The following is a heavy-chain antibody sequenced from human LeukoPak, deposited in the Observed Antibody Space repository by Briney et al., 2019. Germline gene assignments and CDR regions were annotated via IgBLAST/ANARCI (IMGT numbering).Heavy chain of an antibody. CDR2: ISAYNGNT. D-gene: IGHD2-2*01. CDR1: GYTFTSYG. Sequence: ASVKVSCKASGYTFTSYGISWVRQAPGQGLEWMGWISAYNGNTNYAQKLQGRVTMTTDTSTSTAYMELRSLRSDDTAVYYCARVAGDCSSTSCYLAPSLDFDYWGQGTLVTVSS. J-gene: IGHJ4*02. CDR3: ARVAGDCSSTSCYLAPSLDFDY. V-gene: IGHV1-18*01.